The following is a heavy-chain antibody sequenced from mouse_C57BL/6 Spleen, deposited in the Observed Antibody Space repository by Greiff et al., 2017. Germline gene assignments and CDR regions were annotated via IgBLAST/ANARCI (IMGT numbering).Heavy chain of an antibody. Sequence: QVQLKESDAELVKPGASVKISCKVSGYTFTDHTIHWMKQRPEQGLEWIGYIYPRDGSTKYNEKLKGKATLTADKSSSTAYMQLNSLTSEDSAVYFCARNYYGYDEPFYFDYWGQGTTLTVSS. J-gene: IGHJ2*01. CDR2: IYPRDGST. CDR3: ARNYYGYDEPFYFDY. CDR1: GYTFTDHT. V-gene: IGHV1-78*01. D-gene: IGHD2-2*01.